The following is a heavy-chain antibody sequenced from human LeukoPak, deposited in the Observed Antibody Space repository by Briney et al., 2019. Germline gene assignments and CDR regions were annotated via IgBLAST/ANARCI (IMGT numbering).Heavy chain of an antibody. CDR1: GGSISSSSYY. D-gene: IGHD5-12*01. CDR2: IYYSGST. V-gene: IGHV4-39*01. J-gene: IGHJ4*02. CDR3: ARVSGYDWESFYDY. Sequence: KPSETLSLTCTVSGGSISSSSYYWGWIRQPPGKGLEWIGSIYYSGSTYYNPSLKSRVTISVDTSKNQFSLKLSSVTAADTAVYYCARVSGYDWESFYDYWGQGSLVTVSS.